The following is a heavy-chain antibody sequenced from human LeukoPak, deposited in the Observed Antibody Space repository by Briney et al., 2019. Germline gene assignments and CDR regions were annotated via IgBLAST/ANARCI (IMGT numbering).Heavy chain of an antibody. J-gene: IGHJ4*02. V-gene: IGHV3-74*01. Sequence: GGSLRLSCAASGFTFSSYWMNWVRQAPGKGLVWVSRINSDGSSTSYADSVKGRFTISRDNAKNTLYLQMNGLGAEDTAMYYCARVRFWASDYWGQGTLVTVSS. CDR1: GFTFSSYW. D-gene: IGHD5-24*01. CDR3: ARVRFWASDY. CDR2: INSDGSST.